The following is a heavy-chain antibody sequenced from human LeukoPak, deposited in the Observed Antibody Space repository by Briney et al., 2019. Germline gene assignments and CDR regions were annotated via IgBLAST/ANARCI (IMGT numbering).Heavy chain of an antibody. V-gene: IGHV4-59*01. D-gene: IGHD2-15*01. CDR2: IHYSGST. J-gene: IGHJ3*02. CDR3: ARAFGCYPGICGFDI. Sequence: SETLSFTCSVSGGSISPYFWSWIRQPPGKGLEWIGYIHYSGSTSYNPSLKSRVTISGDTSQNQFSLKLNSVTAADTAMYYCARAFGCYPGICGFDIWGQGTMVTVSS. CDR1: GGSISPYF.